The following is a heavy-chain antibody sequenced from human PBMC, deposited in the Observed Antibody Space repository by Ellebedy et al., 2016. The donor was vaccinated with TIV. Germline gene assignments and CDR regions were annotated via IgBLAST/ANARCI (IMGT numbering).Heavy chain of an antibody. Sequence: MPSETLSLTCSVSGGSISSTSYYWGWIRQPPGKGLAWIGNIYYSGSTDYNPSLKSRVTISVDTSKNQFSLKLSSVTAADTAVYYCARQIQGTAWYSSSPPYYFDYWGQGTLVTVSS. J-gene: IGHJ4*02. CDR2: IYYSGST. V-gene: IGHV4-39*01. CDR3: ARQIQGTAWYSSSPPYYFDY. D-gene: IGHD6-13*01. CDR1: GGSISSTSYY.